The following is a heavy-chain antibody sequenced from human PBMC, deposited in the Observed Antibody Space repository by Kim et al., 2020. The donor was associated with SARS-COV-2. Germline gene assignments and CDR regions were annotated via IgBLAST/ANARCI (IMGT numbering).Heavy chain of an antibody. CDR1: GFTFSSYA. V-gene: IGHV3-23*01. CDR3: ANRVPAAIERAYYYYGMDV. Sequence: GGSLRLSCAASGFTFSSYAMSWVRQAPGKGLEWVSAISGSGGSTYYADSVKGRFTISRDNSKNTLYLQMNSLRAEDTAVYYCANRVPAAIERAYYYYGMDVWGQWAKVTISS. J-gene: IGHJ6*02. D-gene: IGHD2-2*02. CDR2: ISGSGGST.